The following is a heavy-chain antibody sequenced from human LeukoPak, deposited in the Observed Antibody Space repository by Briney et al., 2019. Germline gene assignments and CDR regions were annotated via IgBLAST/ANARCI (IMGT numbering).Heavy chain of an antibody. J-gene: IGHJ4*02. CDR2: INHSGST. D-gene: IGHD3-22*01. CDR3: AKDRDRYYYDSSGYFDY. CDR1: GGSFSGYY. V-gene: IGHV4-34*01. Sequence: PSETLSLTCAVYGGSFSGYYWSWIRQPPGKGLEWIGEINHSGSTNYNPSLKSRVTISVDTSKNQFSLKLSSVTAEDTAVYYCAKDRDRYYYDSSGYFDYWGQGTLVTVSS.